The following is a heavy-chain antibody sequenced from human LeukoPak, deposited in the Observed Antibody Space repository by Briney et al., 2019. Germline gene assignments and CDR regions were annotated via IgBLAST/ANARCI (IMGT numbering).Heavy chain of an antibody. CDR2: IIPIFGTA. CDR1: GGTFSSYA. CDR3: ARGIPYDFWSGYSIDY. Sequence: SVKVSCKASGGTFSSYAISWVRQAPGQGLEWMGGIIPIFGTANYAQRFQGRVTITADESTSTAYMELSSLRSEDTAVYYCARGIPYDFWSGYSIDYWGQGTLVTVSS. D-gene: IGHD3-3*01. J-gene: IGHJ4*02. V-gene: IGHV1-69*13.